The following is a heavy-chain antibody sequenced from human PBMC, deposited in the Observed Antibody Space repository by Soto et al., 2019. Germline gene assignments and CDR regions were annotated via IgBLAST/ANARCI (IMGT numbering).Heavy chain of an antibody. CDR2: IVVGSGNT. V-gene: IGHV1-58*01. CDR3: AAAPRNLDFSSGYYW. D-gene: IGHD3-3*01. CDR1: GVGYARTS. Sequence: ACGVGYARTSGWSAQHSRGQRLEWIGWIVVGSGNTTYAQQFQERVTITRDMSTSTAYMQLSNLRSEDTAVYYCAAAPRNLDFSSGYYW. J-gene: IGHJ2*01.